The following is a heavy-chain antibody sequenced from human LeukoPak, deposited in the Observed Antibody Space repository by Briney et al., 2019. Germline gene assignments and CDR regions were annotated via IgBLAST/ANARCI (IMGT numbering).Heavy chain of an antibody. CDR2: IYPGDSDT. D-gene: IGHD6-6*01. J-gene: IGHJ4*02. Sequence: GESLKISCQGSGYSFTSYWIGWVRQLPGKGLEWMGIIYPGDSDTRYSPSFQGQVTISADKSISTAYLQWSSLKASDTAMYYCARQGGSIAARRYYFDYWGQGTLVTVSS. CDR3: ARQGGSIAARRYYFDY. V-gene: IGHV5-51*01. CDR1: GYSFTSYW.